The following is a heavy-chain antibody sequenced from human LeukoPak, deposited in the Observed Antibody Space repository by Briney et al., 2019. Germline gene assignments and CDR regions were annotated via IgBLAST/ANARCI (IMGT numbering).Heavy chain of an antibody. D-gene: IGHD4-17*01. CDR1: GGSISSGDYY. CDR2: INHSGST. J-gene: IGHJ4*02. V-gene: IGHV4-39*07. CDR3: AGYHAYGVTTPPLGY. Sequence: SETLSLTCTVSGGSISSGDYYWSWIRQPPGKGLEWIGEINHSGSTNYNPSLKSRVTISIGTSKNQFSLKLSSVTAADTAVYFCAGYHAYGVTTPPLGYWGQGTPVTVSS.